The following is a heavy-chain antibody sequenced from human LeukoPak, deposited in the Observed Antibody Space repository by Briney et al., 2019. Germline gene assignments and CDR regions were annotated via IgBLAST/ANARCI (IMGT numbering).Heavy chain of an antibody. V-gene: IGHV3-23*01. Sequence: GGSPRLSCAASGFTFSSYAMSWVRQAPGKGLEWISGISASGGDTHYTDSVKGRFTISRDNAKNTLYLQMNSLRAEDTAVYYCAKDIWSSGTFLDYWGQGTLVTVSS. CDR1: GFTFSSYA. CDR2: ISASGGDT. J-gene: IGHJ4*02. CDR3: AKDIWSSGTFLDY. D-gene: IGHD3-10*01.